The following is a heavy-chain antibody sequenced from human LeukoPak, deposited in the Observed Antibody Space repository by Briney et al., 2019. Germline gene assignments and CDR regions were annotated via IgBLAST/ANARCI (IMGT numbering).Heavy chain of an antibody. V-gene: IGHV4-4*07. CDR3: AREPGYSGSFDY. Sequence: SETLSLTCTVSGGSISSYYWSWIRQPAGKGLEWIGRIYTSGSTNYNPSLKSRVTISVDKSKNRFSLKLSSVTAADTAVYYCAREPGYSGSFDYWGQGTLVTVSS. D-gene: IGHD3-9*01. CDR1: GGSISSYY. CDR2: IYTSGST. J-gene: IGHJ4*02.